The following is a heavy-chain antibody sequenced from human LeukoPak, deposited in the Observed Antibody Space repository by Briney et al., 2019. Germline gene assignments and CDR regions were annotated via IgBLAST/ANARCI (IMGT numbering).Heavy chain of an antibody. J-gene: IGHJ5*02. V-gene: IGHV1-18*04. D-gene: IGHD6-13*01. CDR3: ARRIAAAGGWFDP. CDR1: GYTFTGYY. CDR2: ISAYNGNT. Sequence: ASVKVSCKASGYTFTGYYMHWVRQAPGQGLEWMGWISAYNGNTNYAQKLQGRVTMTTDTSTSTAYMELRSLRSDDTAVYYCARRIAAAGGWFDPWGQGTLVTVSS.